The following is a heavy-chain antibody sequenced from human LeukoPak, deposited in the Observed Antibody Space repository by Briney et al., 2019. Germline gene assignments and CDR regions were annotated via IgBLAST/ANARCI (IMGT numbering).Heavy chain of an antibody. CDR2: IKQDGSEK. D-gene: IGHD1-14*01. CDR3: ARNQRRLDY. V-gene: IGHV3-7*01. J-gene: IGHJ4*02. Sequence: GGSLRLSCAASGFTFSNYWMTWVRQAPGKGLELVANIKQDGSEKYYVDSVKGRFTISRDNAKNSLYLQMDSLRAEDTAVYYCARNQRRLDYWGQGTLVTVSS. CDR1: GFTFSNYW.